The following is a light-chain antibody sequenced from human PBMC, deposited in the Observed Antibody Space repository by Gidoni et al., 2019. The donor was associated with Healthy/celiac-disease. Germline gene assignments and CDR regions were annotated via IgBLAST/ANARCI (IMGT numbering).Light chain of an antibody. CDR2: SNN. CDR1: SSNIGSNT. Sequence: QSVLTQPPSASGTPGQRVTISCSGSSSNIGSNTVNWYQQLPGTAPKLLIYSNNQRPSVVPDRFSGSKSGTSASLAISGRQSEDEADYYCAAWDDSLNAWVFGGGTKLTVL. J-gene: IGLJ3*02. CDR3: AAWDDSLNAWV. V-gene: IGLV1-44*01.